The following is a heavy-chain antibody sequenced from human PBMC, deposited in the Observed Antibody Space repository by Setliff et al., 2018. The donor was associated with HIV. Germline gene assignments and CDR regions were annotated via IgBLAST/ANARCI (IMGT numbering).Heavy chain of an antibody. CDR3: ESPYENNSGPDY. CDR1: GFTFIGYH. CDR2: INPNNGNT. D-gene: IGHD7-27*01. J-gene: IGHJ4*02. V-gene: IGHV1-2*02. Sequence: GAGVQVSCKPSGFTFIGYHLHWVRQAPGQGLEWMGWINPNNGNTNYEQRFQGRVTMTRDTSRTTVYMVLNRLTPGDTAVYYCESPYENNSGPDYWGQGTPVTVSS.